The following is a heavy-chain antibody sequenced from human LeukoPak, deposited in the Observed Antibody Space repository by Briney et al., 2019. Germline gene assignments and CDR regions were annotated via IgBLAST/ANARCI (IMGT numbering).Heavy chain of an antibody. J-gene: IGHJ4*02. CDR2: INPNSGGT. V-gene: IGHV1-2*02. Sequence: ASVKVSCKASGYTFTGYYMHWVRQAPGQGLEWMGWINPNSGGTNYAQKSQGRVTMTRDTSISTAYMELSRLRSDDTAVYYCARDGGYCSSTSCYGWIDYWGQGTLVTVSS. D-gene: IGHD2-2*01. CDR1: GYTFTGYY. CDR3: ARDGGYCSSTSCYGWIDY.